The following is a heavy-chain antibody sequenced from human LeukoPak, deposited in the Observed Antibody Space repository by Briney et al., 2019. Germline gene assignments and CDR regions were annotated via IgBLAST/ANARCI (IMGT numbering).Heavy chain of an antibody. CDR1: GFTFSSYD. D-gene: IGHD4-23*01. CDR3: ARAYGGNYYFDY. Sequence: GGSLRLSCAASGFTFSSYDMHWVRQATGKGLEWVSAIGTAGDTYYPGSVKGRFTISRENAKNPLYLQMNSLRAGDTAVYYCARAYGGNYYFDYWGQGTLVTVSS. V-gene: IGHV3-13*01. J-gene: IGHJ4*02. CDR2: IGTAGDT.